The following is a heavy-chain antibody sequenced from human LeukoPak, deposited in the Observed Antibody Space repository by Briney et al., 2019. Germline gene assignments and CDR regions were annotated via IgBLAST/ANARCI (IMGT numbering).Heavy chain of an antibody. D-gene: IGHD6-13*01. Sequence: ASVKVSCKVSGYTLTELSMHWVRQAPGKGLEWMGGFDPEDGETIYAQKFQGRVTMTEDTSTDTAYMELSSLRSEDTAVYYCATPKYSSSWYVYYYGMDVWGQGTTVTVSS. CDR2: FDPEDGET. V-gene: IGHV1-24*01. CDR1: GYTLTELS. CDR3: ATPKYSSSWYVYYYGMDV. J-gene: IGHJ6*02.